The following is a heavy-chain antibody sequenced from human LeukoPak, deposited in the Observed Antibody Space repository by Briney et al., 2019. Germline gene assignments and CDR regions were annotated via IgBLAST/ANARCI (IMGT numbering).Heavy chain of an antibody. D-gene: IGHD1-1*01. CDR1: GFTFSSFR. Sequence: GGPLTLSCAASGFTFSSFRMNWLRPAPGKAREWVANIKQDGSEKNYVDSVRGRFTISRDNAKNSLYLQMNSLRAEDTAVYYCAREYTDNFDYWGQGTQATVSS. J-gene: IGHJ4*02. CDR3: AREYTDNFDY. V-gene: IGHV3-7*01. CDR2: IKQDGSEK.